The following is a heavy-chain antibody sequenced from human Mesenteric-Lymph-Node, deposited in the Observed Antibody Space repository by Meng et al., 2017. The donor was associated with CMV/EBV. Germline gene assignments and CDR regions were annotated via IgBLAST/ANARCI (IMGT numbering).Heavy chain of an antibody. J-gene: IGHJ4*02. V-gene: IGHV4-34*01. D-gene: IGHD3-10*01. CDR3: ARGLGLGLTMVRGVITKTPFDY. CDR2: INHSGST. CDR1: GYY. Sequence: GYYWSWIRQPPGKGLEWIGEINHSGSTNYNSSLKSRVTISVDTSKNQFSLKLSSVTAADTAVYYCARGLGLGLTMVRGVITKTPFDYWGQGTLVTVSS.